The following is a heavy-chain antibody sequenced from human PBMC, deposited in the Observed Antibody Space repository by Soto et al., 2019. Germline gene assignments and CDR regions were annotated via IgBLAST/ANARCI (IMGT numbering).Heavy chain of an antibody. CDR1: GGTFSNYG. J-gene: IGHJ6*02. CDR3: ARGGSYYEGCGYYHVHV. CDR2: SVPIFGA. V-gene: IGHV1-69*12. D-gene: IGHD3-22*01. Sequence: QVQLVQSGAEVKKPGSSVKVSCKYSGGTFSNYGFSWVRQAPGQGLECMGVSVPIFGAEHPQKFQGRVTITADESTNTVFMELRGLRSEDTAVYYCARGGSYYEGCGYYHVHVLGQGTTVTLSS.